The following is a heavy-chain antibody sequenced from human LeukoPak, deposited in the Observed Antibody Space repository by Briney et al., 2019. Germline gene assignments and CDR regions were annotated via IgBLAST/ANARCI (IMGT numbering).Heavy chain of an antibody. Sequence: PSETLTLTCTVSGGSISSGDYYWSWIRQPPGKGLEWIGYIYYSGSTYYNPSLKSRVTISVDTSKNQFSLKLSSVTAADTAMYYSGRDRDHYGMDVWGQGTTVTVSS. CDR1: GGSISSGDYY. CDR3: GRDRDHYGMDV. CDR2: IYYSGST. J-gene: IGHJ6*02. V-gene: IGHV4-30-4*01.